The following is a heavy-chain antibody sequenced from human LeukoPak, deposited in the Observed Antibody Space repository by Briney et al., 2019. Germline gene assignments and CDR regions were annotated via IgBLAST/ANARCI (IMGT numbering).Heavy chain of an antibody. V-gene: IGHV7-4-1*02. J-gene: IGHJ4*02. CDR2: INTNTGNP. Sequence: VASVKVSGKASGYTFTSYAMNWVRQAPGQGLEWMGWINTNTGNPAYAQGFTGRFVFSLDTSVSTAYLQISSLKAEDTAVYYCARRYYDFWSGYRSDYWGQGTLVTVSS. D-gene: IGHD3-3*01. CDR1: GYTFTSYA. CDR3: ARRYYDFWSGYRSDY.